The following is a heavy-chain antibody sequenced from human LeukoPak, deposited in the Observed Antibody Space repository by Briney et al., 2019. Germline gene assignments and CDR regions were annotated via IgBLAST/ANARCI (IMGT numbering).Heavy chain of an antibody. V-gene: IGHV3-23*01. CDR3: ARVGYCSTTSCSWRAFDY. CDR2: ISGSGGDT. J-gene: IGHJ4*02. D-gene: IGHD2-2*01. Sequence: GGSLRLSCAASGFTFNNYAMNWVRQAPGKGLEWVSTISGSGGDTYYADSEKGRFTISRENSKNTLYLQMNSLGAEDTAVYYCARVGYCSTTSCSWRAFDYWGKGTLVTVSS. CDR1: GFTFNNYA.